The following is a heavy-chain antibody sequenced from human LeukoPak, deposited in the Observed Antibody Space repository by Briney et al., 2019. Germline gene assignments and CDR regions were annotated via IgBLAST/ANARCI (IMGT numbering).Heavy chain of an antibody. CDR2: IHYSGNT. J-gene: IGHJ4*02. CDR1: GGSTSSSNYY. D-gene: IGHD3-3*01. V-gene: IGHV4-39*01. CDR3: ARLGAGPTYYDFWSGYSSFYFDY. Sequence: SETLSLTCTVSGGSTSSSNYYWGWIRQPPGKGLEWIGGIHYSGNTYYNPSLKSRVTISVDTSKNQFSLKLGSVTAADTAVYYCARLGAGPTYYDFWSGYSSFYFDYWGQGTLVTVSS.